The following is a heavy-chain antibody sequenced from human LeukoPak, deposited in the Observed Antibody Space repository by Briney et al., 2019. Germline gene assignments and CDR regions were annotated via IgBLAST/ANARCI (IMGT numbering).Heavy chain of an antibody. V-gene: IGHV3-48*03. Sequence: PGGYLRLSCAASGFTFSSYEMNWVRQAPGKGLEWVSYISSSGSTIYYADSVKGRFTISRDNAKNSLYLQMNSLRAEDTAVYYCARDPPHSSGWHEGDYWGQGTLVTVSS. J-gene: IGHJ4*02. CDR1: GFTFSSYE. CDR2: ISSSGSTI. D-gene: IGHD6-19*01. CDR3: ARDPPHSSGWHEGDY.